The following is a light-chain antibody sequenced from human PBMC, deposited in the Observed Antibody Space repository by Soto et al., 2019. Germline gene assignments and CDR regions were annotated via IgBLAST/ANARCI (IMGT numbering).Light chain of an antibody. CDR1: QSVRRN. Sequence: EIVMTQSPATLSVSPGERATLSCRASQSVRRNLAWYQQKPDQAPRLLIYGASTRATGIPARFSGSGSGTEFTLTISSLQSGDFAVYYCHQYNNWPPTFGQGTKVEVK. V-gene: IGKV3-15*01. CDR3: HQYNNWPPT. CDR2: GAS. J-gene: IGKJ1*01.